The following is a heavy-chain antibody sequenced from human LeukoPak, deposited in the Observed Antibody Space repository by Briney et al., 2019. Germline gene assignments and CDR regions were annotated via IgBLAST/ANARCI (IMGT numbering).Heavy chain of an antibody. CDR2: IRYNGNNQ. CDR1: GFTFNNYG. J-gene: IGHJ4*02. Sequence: GGSLRLSCAASGFTFNNYGMHWVRQAPGKGLEWVAFIRYNGNNQYYADSVKGRFTISRDNSKNTLYLQMNSLKGDDTAVYYCARDQQLDGFDYWGQGTLVTVSS. D-gene: IGHD6-13*01. V-gene: IGHV3-30*02. CDR3: ARDQQLDGFDY.